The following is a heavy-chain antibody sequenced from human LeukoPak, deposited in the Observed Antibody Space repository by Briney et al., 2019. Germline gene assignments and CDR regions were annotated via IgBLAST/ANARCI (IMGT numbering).Heavy chain of an antibody. J-gene: IGHJ4*02. CDR1: GFTFSSYA. CDR2: ISGSGGST. V-gene: IGHV3-23*01. CDR3: AKDTSLLGATGPIAY. D-gene: IGHD1-26*01. Sequence: GGSLRLSCAASGFTFSSYAMSWVRQAPGKGREWVSAISGSGGSTYYADSVKGRFTISRDNSKNTLYLQMNSLRAKDTAVYYCAKDTSLLGATGPIAYWGQGTLVTVSS.